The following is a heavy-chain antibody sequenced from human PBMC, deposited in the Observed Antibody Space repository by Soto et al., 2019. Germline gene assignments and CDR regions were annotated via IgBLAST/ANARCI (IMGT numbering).Heavy chain of an antibody. D-gene: IGHD6-6*01. CDR3: ARGAARPGYYYYYGMDV. J-gene: IGHJ6*02. V-gene: IGHV1-2*04. Sequence: ASVKVSCKASGYTFTGYYMHWVRQAPGQGLEWMGWINPNSGGTNYAQKFQGWVTMTGDTSISTAYMELSRLRSDDTAVYYCARGAARPGYYYYYGMDVWGQGTTVTVSS. CDR2: INPNSGGT. CDR1: GYTFTGYY.